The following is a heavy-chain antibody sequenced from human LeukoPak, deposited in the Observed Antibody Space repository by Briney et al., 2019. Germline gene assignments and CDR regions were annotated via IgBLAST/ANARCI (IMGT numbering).Heavy chain of an antibody. D-gene: IGHD3-9*01. CDR3: ARADILTGYCDFDY. J-gene: IGHJ4*02. Sequence: SETLSLTCAVYGGSFSGYYWSWIRQPPGKGLEGIGEINHSGSTNYNPSLKSRVTISVDTSKNQFSLKLSSVTAADTAVYYCARADILTGYCDFDYWGQGTLVTVSS. CDR2: INHSGST. V-gene: IGHV4-34*01. CDR1: GGSFSGYY.